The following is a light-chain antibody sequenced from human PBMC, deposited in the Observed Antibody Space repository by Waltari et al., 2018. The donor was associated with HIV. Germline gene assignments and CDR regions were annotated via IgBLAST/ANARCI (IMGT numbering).Light chain of an antibody. V-gene: IGKV3-15*01. CDR1: QAVRSN. CDR3: QQYVEWPLT. Sequence: EIVLTQSPATLSVSPWQRVTLSCRASQAVRSNVAWYQQKPGQSPRLLIFAASTRATGVPARFSGNGFGTDFTLSITNLQSEDFAVYHCQQYVEWPLTFGQGTKLEV. CDR2: AAS. J-gene: IGKJ1*01.